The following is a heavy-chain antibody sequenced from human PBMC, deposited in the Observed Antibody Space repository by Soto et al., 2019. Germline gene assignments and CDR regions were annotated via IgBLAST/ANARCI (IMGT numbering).Heavy chain of an antibody. CDR3: SNNKAGIAFYI. CDR2: TYYRSKWYN. D-gene: IGHD1-1*01. J-gene: IGHJ3*02. CDR1: GDSVSSNTVA. V-gene: IGHV6-1*01. Sequence: SQTLSLTCAISGDSVSSNTVAWNWIRQSPSRGLEWLGRTYYRSKWYNDCAVSVKSRITINPDTSKNQFSLQLNSVTPEDTAVFFFSNNKAGIAFYIRGQGTMVPVSS.